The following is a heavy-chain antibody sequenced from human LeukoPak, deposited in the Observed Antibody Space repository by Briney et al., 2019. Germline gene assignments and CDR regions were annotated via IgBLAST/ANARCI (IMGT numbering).Heavy chain of an antibody. Sequence: GGTLRLSCAASGLTFRSYGMSCVRQSPGRGVECVSAISTTGGTTYYADPVKGRFTIYRDNSKNPLYLQMNSLRAEDTAVYYCARGSTITIFGVVILSPTSGLFDYWGQGTLVTVSS. CDR1: GLTFRSYG. J-gene: IGHJ4*02. V-gene: IGHV3-23*01. CDR3: ARGSTITIFGVVILSPTSGLFDY. D-gene: IGHD3-3*01. CDR2: ISTTGGTT.